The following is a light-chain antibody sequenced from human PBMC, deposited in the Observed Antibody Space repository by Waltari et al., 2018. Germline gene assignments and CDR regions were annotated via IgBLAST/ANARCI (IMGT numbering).Light chain of an antibody. J-gene: IGLJ2*01. Sequence: QSALTQPASVSGSPGQSITISCTGTSSDIGPYNYVSWFQQHPGKAPKLMLYDVSNRPSGVSVRFSGSKSANTASLTISGLQAEDEADYYCCSYTSTRSLVFGGGTKLTVL. CDR1: SSDIGPYNY. CDR2: DVS. V-gene: IGLV2-14*03. CDR3: CSYTSTRSLV.